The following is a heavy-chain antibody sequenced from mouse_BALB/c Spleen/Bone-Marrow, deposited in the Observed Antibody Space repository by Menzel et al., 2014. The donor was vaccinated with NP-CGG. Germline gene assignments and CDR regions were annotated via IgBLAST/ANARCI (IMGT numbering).Heavy chain of an antibody. Sequence: EVMLVESGGGLVQPGGSLKLSCAASGFTFSSYGMSWVRQTPDKRLELVATINSNGGSTYYPDGVKGRFTISRDNAKNTLYLQMSSLKSEDTAMYYCARDYYGSSDYWGQGTTLTVSS. CDR1: GFTFSSYG. D-gene: IGHD1-1*01. J-gene: IGHJ2*01. CDR2: INSNGGST. V-gene: IGHV5-6-3*01. CDR3: ARDYYGSSDY.